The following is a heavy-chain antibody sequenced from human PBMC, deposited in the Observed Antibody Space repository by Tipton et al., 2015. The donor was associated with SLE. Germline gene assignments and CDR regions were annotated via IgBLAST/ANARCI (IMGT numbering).Heavy chain of an antibody. V-gene: IGHV4-59*01. CDR3: ARLGGGWYFDL. Sequence: TLSLTCTVSGGSIRSYYWTWIRQPPGKGLEWIGYIYYSGSTKYNPSLKSRVTISVDTSKNQFSLKLSSVTAADTAVYYCARLGGGWYFDLWGRGTLVTVSS. CDR2: IYYSGST. D-gene: IGHD2-15*01. J-gene: IGHJ2*01. CDR1: GGSIRSYY.